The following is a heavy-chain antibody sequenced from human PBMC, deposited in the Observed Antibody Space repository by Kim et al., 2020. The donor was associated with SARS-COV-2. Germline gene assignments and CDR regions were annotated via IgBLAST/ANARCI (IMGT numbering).Heavy chain of an antibody. V-gene: IGHV3-49*04. J-gene: IGHJ6*03. CDR1: GFTFGDYA. D-gene: IGHD2-2*01. CDR3: MGDIVVVPAANYYYYMAV. Sequence: GGSLRLSCTASGFTFGDYAMSWVRQAPGKGLEWVGFIRSKAYGGTTEYAASVKGRFTISRDDSKSIAYLQMNSLKTEDTAVYYCMGDIVVVPAANYYYYMAVWGKVTTVTVSS. CDR2: IRSKAYGGTT.